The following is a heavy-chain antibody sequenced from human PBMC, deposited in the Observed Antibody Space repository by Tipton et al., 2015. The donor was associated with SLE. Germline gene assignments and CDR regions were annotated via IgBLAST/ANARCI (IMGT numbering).Heavy chain of an antibody. CDR2: IYYSGST. CDR1: GGSMSSYY. J-gene: IGHJ4*02. CDR3: AREIRQSGWFVY. D-gene: IGHD6-19*01. Sequence: TLSLTCTVSGGSMSSYYWSWIRQPPGKGLEWIGYIYYSGSTNYNPSLKSRVTISVDTSKNQFSLNLTSVTAADTAVYFCAREIRQSGWFVYWDQGTLVTVSS. V-gene: IGHV4-59*01.